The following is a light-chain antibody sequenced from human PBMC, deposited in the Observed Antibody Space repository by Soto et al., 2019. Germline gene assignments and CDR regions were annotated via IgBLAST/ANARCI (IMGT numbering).Light chain of an antibody. J-gene: IGKJ3*01. CDR2: GAS. CDR3: QQYGSSPPWT. CDR1: QSVSSSY. Sequence: EIVLTQSPGTLSLSPGERATLSCRASQSVSSSYLAWYQQKPGQAPRLLIYGASSRATGIPDRFSGSGSGTDFTLTISRLEPEDVAVYYCQQYGSSPPWTFGPGTKVYIK. V-gene: IGKV3-20*01.